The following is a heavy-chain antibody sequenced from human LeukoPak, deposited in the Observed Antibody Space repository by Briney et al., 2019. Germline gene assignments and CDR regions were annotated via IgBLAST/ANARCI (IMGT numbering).Heavy chain of an antibody. CDR3: TTDLVVVVSGNY. Sequence: GGSLRLSCAASGFTFSNAWMSWVRQAPGKGLEWVGRIKSKTDGGTTDYAAPVKGRFTISRDDSKKTLYLQMNSLKTEDTAVYYCTTDLVVVVSGNYWGQGTLVTVSS. V-gene: IGHV3-15*01. D-gene: IGHD3-22*01. J-gene: IGHJ4*02. CDR1: GFTFSNAW. CDR2: IKSKTDGGTT.